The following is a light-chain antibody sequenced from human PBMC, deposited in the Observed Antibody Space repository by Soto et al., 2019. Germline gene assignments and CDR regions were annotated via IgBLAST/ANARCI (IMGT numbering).Light chain of an antibody. CDR2: GAS. CDR3: QQYGRSPYT. J-gene: IGKJ2*01. V-gene: IGKV3-20*01. CDR1: QSVSSSY. Sequence: EVVLTQSPGTLSLSPGERASLSCRASQSVSSSYLAWFQQKPGQAPRLLIYGASSRATDIPDRFSGSGSGTDVTLTISRLEPEDFAVYYCQQYGRSPYTFGQGTKLEIK.